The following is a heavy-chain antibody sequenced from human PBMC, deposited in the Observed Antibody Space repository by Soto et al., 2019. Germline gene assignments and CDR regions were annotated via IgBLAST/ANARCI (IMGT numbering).Heavy chain of an antibody. CDR1: GGSISSGGYS. Sequence: SETLSLTCAVSGGSISSGGYSWSWIRQPPGKGLEWIGYIYHSGSTYYNPSLKSRVTISVDRSKNQFSLKLSSVTAADTAVYYCARLESQSYYFDYWGQGTLVTVSS. CDR2: IYHSGST. D-gene: IGHD3-3*01. J-gene: IGHJ4*02. CDR3: ARLESQSYYFDY. V-gene: IGHV4-30-2*01.